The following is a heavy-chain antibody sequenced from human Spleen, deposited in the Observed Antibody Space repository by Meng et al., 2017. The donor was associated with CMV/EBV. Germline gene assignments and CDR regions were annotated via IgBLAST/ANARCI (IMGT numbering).Heavy chain of an antibody. CDR2: IDGDGSRI. V-gene: IGHV3-74*01. CDR1: GFSFSNYW. Sequence: GGSLRLSCEASGFSFSNYWIHWVRQAPGKGLVRVSSIDGDGSRISYADSVKGRFFISRDNAQNTVYVQMNSLRAEDTAVYYCANVRLGYWGQGTLVTVSS. D-gene: IGHD3-16*01. CDR3: ANVRLGY. J-gene: IGHJ4*02.